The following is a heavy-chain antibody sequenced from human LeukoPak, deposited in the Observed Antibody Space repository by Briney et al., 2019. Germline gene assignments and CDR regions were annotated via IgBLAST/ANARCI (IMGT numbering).Heavy chain of an antibody. Sequence: PGGSLRLSCTASGFPFIEYSMNWVPKAPGRGLEGISYIGIDSGNTKYADSVRGRFTIPADKAKNSLYLKMNSLRVEDTAVYYCARDHNYAFDNWGQGTLVSVAS. CDR3: ARDHNYAFDN. D-gene: IGHD1-1*01. CDR1: GFPFIEYS. J-gene: IGHJ4*02. V-gene: IGHV3-48*01. CDR2: IGIDSGNT.